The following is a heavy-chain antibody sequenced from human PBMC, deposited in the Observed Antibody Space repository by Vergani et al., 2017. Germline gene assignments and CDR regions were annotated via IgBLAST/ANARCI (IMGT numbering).Heavy chain of an antibody. CDR2: IYYSGRT. CDR1: GGSISSSSYY. J-gene: IGHJ6*02. Sequence: QLQLQESGPGLVKPSETLSLTCTVSGGSISSSSYYWGWIRQPPGKGLEWIGSIYYSGRTYYNPSLKSRGTISVDTAKNQFSLKLSSVTAADTAVYYCARHLYDDFWSGYNTPDSLWADVWGQGTTVTVSS. CDR3: ARHLYDDFWSGYNTPDSLWADV. D-gene: IGHD3-3*01. V-gene: IGHV4-39*01.